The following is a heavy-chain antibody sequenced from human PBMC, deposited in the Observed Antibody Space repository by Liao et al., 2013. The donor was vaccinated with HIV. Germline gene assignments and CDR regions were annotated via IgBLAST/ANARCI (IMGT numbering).Heavy chain of an antibody. Sequence: QVQLQESGPGLVKPSETLSLTCTVSGGSISSYYWSWIRQPAGKGLEWIGRIYTSGSTNYNPSLKSRVTMSVDTSKNQFSLKLSSVTAADTAVYFCARGRTRGYRTHFDYWGQGTLVTVSS. CDR2: IYTSGST. D-gene: IGHD5-18*01. CDR3: ARGRTRGYRTHFDY. J-gene: IGHJ4*02. CDR1: GGSISSYY. V-gene: IGHV4-4*07.